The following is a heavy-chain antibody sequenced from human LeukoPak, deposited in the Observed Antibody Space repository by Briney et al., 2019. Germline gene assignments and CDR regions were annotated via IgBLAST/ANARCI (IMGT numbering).Heavy chain of an antibody. CDR3: ARGAFSVYYYYMDV. Sequence: GGSLRLSCAASGFTFSSYWMHWVRQAPGKGLVWVSRINTDGSSTSYADSVKGRFTISRDNAKNTLYLQMNSLRAEDTAVYYCARGAFSVYYYYMDVWGKGTTVTVSS. CDR2: INTDGSST. V-gene: IGHV3-74*01. D-gene: IGHD3-10*01. CDR1: GFTFSSYW. J-gene: IGHJ6*03.